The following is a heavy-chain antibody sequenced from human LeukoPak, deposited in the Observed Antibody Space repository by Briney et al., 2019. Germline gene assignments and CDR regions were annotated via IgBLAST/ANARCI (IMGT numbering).Heavy chain of an antibody. CDR1: GGSISSGGYS. Sequence: SETLSLTCTVSGGSISSGGYSWSWIRQHPGKGLEWIGYIYYSGSTYYNPSLKSRVTISVDTSKNQFSLKLSSVTAADTAVYYCARLLGMTDYWGQGTLVTVSS. J-gene: IGHJ4*02. CDR2: IYYSGST. D-gene: IGHD6-13*01. V-gene: IGHV4-31*03. CDR3: ARLLGMTDY.